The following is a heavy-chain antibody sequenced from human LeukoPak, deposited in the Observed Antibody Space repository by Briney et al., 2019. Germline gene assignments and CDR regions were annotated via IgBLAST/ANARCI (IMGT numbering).Heavy chain of an antibody. D-gene: IGHD1-26*01. CDR2: IYYSGSS. Sequence: SETLSLTCTVSGGPISSSSYYWGWIRQPPGKGLEWIGCIYYSGSSNYNPSLNSRVTISLDTSKHQFSLQRSSVTAADTAVYYCARRDVGFDYWGQGILVTVSS. V-gene: IGHV4-61*05. CDR3: ARRDVGFDY. CDR1: GGPISSSSYY. J-gene: IGHJ4*02.